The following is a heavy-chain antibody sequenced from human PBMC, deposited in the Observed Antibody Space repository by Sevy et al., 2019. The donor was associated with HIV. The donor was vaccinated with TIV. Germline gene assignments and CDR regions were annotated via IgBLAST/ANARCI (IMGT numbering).Heavy chain of an antibody. CDR1: GFTFSSYG. CDR2: IWYDGSNK. D-gene: IGHD2-2*02. J-gene: IGHJ6*02. Sequence: GGCLRLSCAASGFTFSSYGMHWVRQAPGKGLEWVAVIWYDGSNKYYADSVKGRFTISRDNSKNTLYLQMNSLRAEDTAVYYCARDQSPSGVVVVPAAIPYYYYGMDVWGQGTTVTVSS. V-gene: IGHV3-33*01. CDR3: ARDQSPSGVVVVPAAIPYYYYGMDV.